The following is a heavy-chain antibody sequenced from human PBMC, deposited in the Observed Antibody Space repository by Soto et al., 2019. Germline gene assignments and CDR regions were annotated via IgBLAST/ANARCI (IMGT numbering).Heavy chain of an antibody. J-gene: IGHJ4*02. V-gene: IGHV1-24*01. CDR1: GYTLTEFS. CDR3: AREVAAGTLDY. CDR2: FDPEDGET. D-gene: IGHD6-13*01. Sequence: GASVKVSCKVSGYTLTEFSMHWVRQAPGKGLEWMGGFDPEDGETNYAQKLQGRVTMTTDTSTSTAYMELRSLRSDDTAVYYCAREVAAGTLDYWGQGTLVTVSS.